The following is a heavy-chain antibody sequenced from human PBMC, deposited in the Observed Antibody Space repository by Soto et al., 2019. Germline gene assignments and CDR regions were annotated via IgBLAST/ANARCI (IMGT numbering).Heavy chain of an antibody. CDR3: ARYGGTYYVY. CDR2: ISHSGST. D-gene: IGHD1-26*01. V-gene: IGHV4-59*01. Sequence: QVQLQESGPGLVKASETLSLTCTVSGGSISSYYWSWIRQPPGKGLEWIGFISHSGSTSYNPSLTSRVPPSVDTPKNQFSLKLTSVTAADTAVYYCARYGGTYYVYWGQGTLVTVSS. CDR1: GGSISSYY. J-gene: IGHJ4*02.